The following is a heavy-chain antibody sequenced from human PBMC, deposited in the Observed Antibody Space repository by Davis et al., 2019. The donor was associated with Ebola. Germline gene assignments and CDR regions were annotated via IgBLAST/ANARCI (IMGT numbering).Heavy chain of an antibody. CDR2: ISSSSSYI. CDR3: ARDERTGYDFWSGYPSSYGMDV. J-gene: IGHJ6*02. V-gene: IGHV3-21*01. Sequence: GGSLRLSCAASRFTFSSYSMNWVRQAPGKGLEWVSSISSSSSYIYYADSVKGRFTISRDNAKNSLYLQMNNLRAEDTAVYYCARDERTGYDFWSGYPSSYGMDVWGQGTTVTVSS. D-gene: IGHD3-3*01. CDR1: RFTFSSYS.